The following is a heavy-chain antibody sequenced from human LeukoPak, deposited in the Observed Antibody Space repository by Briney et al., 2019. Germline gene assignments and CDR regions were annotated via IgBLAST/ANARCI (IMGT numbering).Heavy chain of an antibody. CDR2: INPHDSTT. CDR3: ARHLRTNTYRDLDY. V-gene: IGHV5-51*01. J-gene: IGHJ4*02. Sequence: GESLKISCKASGYSFSSNWIGWVRQIPGKGLQWMGIINPHDSTTKYSPSFQGQVTISVDKSINTAYLQWSSLTASDTAVYYCARHLRTNTYRDLDYWGQGTLVTVSS. CDR1: GYSFSSNW. D-gene: IGHD1-14*01.